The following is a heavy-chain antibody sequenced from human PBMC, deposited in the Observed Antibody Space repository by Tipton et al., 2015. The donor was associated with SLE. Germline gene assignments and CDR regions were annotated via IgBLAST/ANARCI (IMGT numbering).Heavy chain of an antibody. J-gene: IGHJ3*02. CDR3: ARTLGAIAHTVYDAFDI. CDR1: GGSITNPY. Sequence: TLSLTCTVSGGSITNPYWNWIRQPPGKGLEWIGYIHYSGTTHATPSLKSRVTMSVDISKNQFSLRLTSVTAADTAVYYCARTLGAIAHTVYDAFDIWGQGKMVTVSS. V-gene: IGHV4-59*11. D-gene: IGHD1-26*01. CDR2: IHYSGTT.